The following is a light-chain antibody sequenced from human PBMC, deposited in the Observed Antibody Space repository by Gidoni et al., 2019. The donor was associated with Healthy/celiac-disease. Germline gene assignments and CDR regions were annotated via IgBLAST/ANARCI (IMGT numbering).Light chain of an antibody. Sequence: DIQMTQSPSSLSASVGDRVTITCRASQSISSSLNWYQQKPGKVPKLLIYTASSLQSGVPSRFSGSGSGTDFTLTISSRQPEDVATYYCQQSYSTPRTFGQGTKLEIK. CDR3: QQSYSTPRT. J-gene: IGKJ2*01. CDR2: TAS. V-gene: IGKV1-39*01. CDR1: QSISSS.